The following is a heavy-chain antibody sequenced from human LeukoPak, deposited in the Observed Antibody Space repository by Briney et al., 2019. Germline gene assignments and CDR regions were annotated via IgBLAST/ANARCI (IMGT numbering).Heavy chain of an antibody. Sequence: SGPTLVNPTQTLTLTCTFSGFSLRTSGVGVGWIRQPPGKALEWLSLIYWNDDKRYSPSLKSRLTITKDTSKNQVVLTMTNMDPVDTATYYCAHGRDITTVTTYYFDYWGQGTLVTVSS. D-gene: IGHD4-17*01. CDR2: IYWNDDK. V-gene: IGHV2-5*01. CDR3: AHGRDITTVTTYYFDY. CDR1: GFSLRTSGVG. J-gene: IGHJ4*02.